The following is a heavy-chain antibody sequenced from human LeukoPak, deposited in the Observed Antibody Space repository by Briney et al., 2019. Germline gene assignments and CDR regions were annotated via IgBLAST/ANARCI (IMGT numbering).Heavy chain of an antibody. D-gene: IGHD2-15*01. CDR3: ARGYGYCSGGSCYSDHDY. CDR2: INHSGST. Sequence: SETLSLTCAVYGGSFGGYYWSWIRQPPGKGLEWIGEINHSGSTNYNPSLKSRVTISVDTSKNQFSLKLSSVTAADTAVYYCARGYGYCSGGSCYSDHDYWGQGTLVTVSS. CDR1: GGSFGGYY. J-gene: IGHJ4*02. V-gene: IGHV4-34*01.